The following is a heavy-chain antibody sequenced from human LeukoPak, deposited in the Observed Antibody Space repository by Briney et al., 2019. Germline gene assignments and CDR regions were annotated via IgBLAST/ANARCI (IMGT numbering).Heavy chain of an antibody. CDR1: GFTFSSYS. CDR3: ARGDRYSSSLFGEVDY. V-gene: IGHV3-21*01. CDR2: ISTSSIYI. D-gene: IGHD6-13*01. J-gene: IGHJ4*02. Sequence: GGSLRLSCAASGFTFSSYSMNWVRQAPGKGLEWVSSISTSSIYIYYADSLKGRFTISRDSAKNSLYLQMNSLRAEDTAVYYCARGDRYSSSLFGEVDYWGQGTLVTVSS.